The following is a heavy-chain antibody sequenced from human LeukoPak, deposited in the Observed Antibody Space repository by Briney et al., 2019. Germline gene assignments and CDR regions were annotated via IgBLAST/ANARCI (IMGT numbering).Heavy chain of an antibody. D-gene: IGHD3-16*01. CDR3: ARDPDYRGSQPHGYFDY. CDR2: IKRDGSDI. CDR1: RFTFKDYW. Sequence: GGSLRLSCAASRFTFKDYWMRWVRQAPGKGLEWVAYIKRDGSDIYYVDSVKGRFIISRDNAKNSLYLQMNSLRAEDTAVYYCARDPDYRGSQPHGYFDYWGQGTLVTVSS. J-gene: IGHJ4*02. V-gene: IGHV3-7*01.